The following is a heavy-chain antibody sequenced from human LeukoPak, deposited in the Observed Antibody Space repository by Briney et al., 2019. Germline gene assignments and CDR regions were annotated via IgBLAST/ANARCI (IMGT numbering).Heavy chain of an antibody. V-gene: IGHV3-23*01. Sequence: GGSLRLSCAVSGITLSNYAMTWVRQAPGKGLEWVAGISGSGGGTNYADSVKGRFTISRDNSKNTLYLQMNTLRVEDTAVYFCAKRGVVIRVILVGFHKEAYYFDSWGQGALVTVSS. J-gene: IGHJ4*02. D-gene: IGHD3-22*01. CDR1: GITLSNYA. CDR3: AKRGVVIRVILVGFHKEAYYFDS. CDR2: ISGSGGGT.